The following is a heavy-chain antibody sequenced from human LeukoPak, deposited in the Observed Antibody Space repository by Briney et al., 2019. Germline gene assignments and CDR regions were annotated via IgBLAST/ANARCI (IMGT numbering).Heavy chain of an antibody. CDR1: GGTFSSYA. CDR3: ARGDDFLLSGPH. V-gene: IGHV1-8*02. CDR2: MNPNSGNT. Sequence: ASVKVSCKASGGTFSSYAISWVRQAPGQGLEWMGWMNPNSGNTGYAQKFQGRVTMTRNTSISTAYMELSSLRSEDTAVYYCARGDDFLLSGPHWGQGTLVTVSS. J-gene: IGHJ4*02. D-gene: IGHD3-3*01.